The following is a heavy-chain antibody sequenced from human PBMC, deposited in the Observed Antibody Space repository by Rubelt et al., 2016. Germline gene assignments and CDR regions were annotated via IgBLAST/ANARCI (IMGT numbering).Heavy chain of an antibody. D-gene: IGHD6-13*01. Sequence: QVQLQQWGAGLLKPSETLSLTCAVYGGSFSGYYWSWIRQPPGKGLEWIGEIKHSGSTNYNPSLKSRVTISGDTSTNQFSLKRSSVTAADTAVYYGARGRRGSSSWLGRDYYGMDVWGQGTTVTVSS. CDR2: IKHSGST. V-gene: IGHV4-34*01. CDR1: GGSFSGYY. CDR3: ARGRRGSSSWLGRDYYGMDV. J-gene: IGHJ6*02.